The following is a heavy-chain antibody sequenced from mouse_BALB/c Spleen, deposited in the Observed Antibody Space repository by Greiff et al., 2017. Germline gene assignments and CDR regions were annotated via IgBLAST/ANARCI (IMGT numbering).Heavy chain of an antibody. CDR3: ARALNWEGYYAMDY. CDR1: GFTFSSYA. J-gene: IGHJ4*01. Sequence: EVMLVESGGGLVKPGGSLKLSCAASGFTFSSYAMSWVRQSPEKRLEWVAEISSGGSYTYYPDTVTGRFTISRDNAKNTLYLEMSSLRSEDTAMYYCARALNWEGYYAMDYWGQGTSVTVSS. D-gene: IGHD4-1*01. CDR2: ISSGGSYT. V-gene: IGHV5-9-4*01.